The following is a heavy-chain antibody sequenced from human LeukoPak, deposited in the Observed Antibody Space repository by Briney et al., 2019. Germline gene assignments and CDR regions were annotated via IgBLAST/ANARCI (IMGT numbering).Heavy chain of an antibody. CDR2: IYTSGST. CDR1: GGSISSYY. J-gene: IGHJ3*02. V-gene: IGHV4-4*07. D-gene: IGHD5-24*01. Sequence: SSETLSLTCTVSGGSISSYYWSWLRQPAGKGLEWIGRIYTSGSTNYNPSLKSRVTMSVDTSKNQFSLKLSSVTAADTAVYYCARDHGKMATRAFDIWGQGTMVTVSS. CDR3: ARDHGKMATRAFDI.